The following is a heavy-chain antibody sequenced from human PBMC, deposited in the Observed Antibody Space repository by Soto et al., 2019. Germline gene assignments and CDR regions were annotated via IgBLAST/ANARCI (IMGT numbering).Heavy chain of an antibody. CDR2: INTYNGAT. CDR3: ARGGSYSTTTCDY. CDR1: GYTFTSNS. Sequence: ASVTVACKAAGYTFTSNSIGWVRQAPGQGLEWMGWINTYNGATNYAQNLQGRVTMTTDTSTSTAYMELRSLRAEDTAVYYCARGGSYSTTTCDYWGQGTLVTVSS. D-gene: IGHD1-26*01. V-gene: IGHV1-18*04. J-gene: IGHJ4*02.